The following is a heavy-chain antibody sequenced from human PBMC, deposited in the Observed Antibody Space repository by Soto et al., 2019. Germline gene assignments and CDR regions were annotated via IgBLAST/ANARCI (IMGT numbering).Heavy chain of an antibody. V-gene: IGHV3-23*01. CDR3: AKSRRYCSSTSCPLLFDY. CDR2: ISGSGGST. J-gene: IGHJ4*02. D-gene: IGHD2-2*01. CDR1: GFTFSSYA. Sequence: GGSLRLSCAASGFTFSSYAMSWVRQAPGKGLEWVSAISGSGGSTYYADSVKGRFTISRDNSKNTLYLQMNSLRAEDTAVYYCAKSRRYCSSTSCPLLFDYWGQGTLVTVSS.